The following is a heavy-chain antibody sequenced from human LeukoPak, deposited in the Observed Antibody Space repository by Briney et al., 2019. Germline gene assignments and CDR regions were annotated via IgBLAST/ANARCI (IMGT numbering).Heavy chain of an antibody. CDR1: GGSISSGDYC. D-gene: IGHD3-22*01. V-gene: IGHV4-31*03. Sequence: PSRTLSLTCTVSGGSISSGDYCWSLIRQHPGKGLEWIGYIYYSGSTSYNPSLKSRVTISVDRSKNYFSLKLSSVTAADTAVYYCARSDSSGYYFDYWGQGTLVTVSS. J-gene: IGHJ4*02. CDR3: ARSDSSGYYFDY. CDR2: IYYSGST.